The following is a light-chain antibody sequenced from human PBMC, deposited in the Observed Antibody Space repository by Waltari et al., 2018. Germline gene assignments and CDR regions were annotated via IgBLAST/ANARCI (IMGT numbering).Light chain of an antibody. CDR2: GAS. CDR3: QQSYSNMYT. V-gene: IGKV1-39*01. J-gene: IGKJ2*01. CDR1: QSISNY. Sequence: DIHMTQSPISLSASLGDIFTLTCRTNQSISNYLNWYQQKRGSSPKLLIYGASTLQGWVPSRFTGSGSGKDFTLTISSLQTEDFATYFCQQSYSNMYTFGQGTK.